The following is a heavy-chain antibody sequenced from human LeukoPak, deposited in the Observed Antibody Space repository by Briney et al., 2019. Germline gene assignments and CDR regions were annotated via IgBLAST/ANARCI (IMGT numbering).Heavy chain of an antibody. CDR2: ISSSSTYV. Sequence: GGSLRLSCAASGFTFRTYAMSWVRQAPGKGLEWVSSISSSSTYVYYADSVKGRFTISRDNAKNSLYLQMNILRAEDTAVYYCARVITDAFDIWGQGTMVTVSS. J-gene: IGHJ3*02. CDR1: GFTFRTYA. D-gene: IGHD1-14*01. CDR3: ARVITDAFDI. V-gene: IGHV3-21*01.